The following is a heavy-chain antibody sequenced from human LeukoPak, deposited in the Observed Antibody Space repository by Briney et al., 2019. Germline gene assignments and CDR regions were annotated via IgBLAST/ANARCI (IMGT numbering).Heavy chain of an antibody. CDR1: GFTFSSYA. V-gene: IGHV3-30*01. J-gene: IGHJ4*02. Sequence: GRSLRLSCAASGFTFSSYAMHWVRQAPGKGLEWVAVISYDGSNKYYADSVKGRFTISRDNSKNTLYLQMNSLRAEDTAVYYCARAALYCSGGSCYKFDYWGQGTLVTVSS. D-gene: IGHD2-15*01. CDR2: ISYDGSNK. CDR3: ARAALYCSGGSCYKFDY.